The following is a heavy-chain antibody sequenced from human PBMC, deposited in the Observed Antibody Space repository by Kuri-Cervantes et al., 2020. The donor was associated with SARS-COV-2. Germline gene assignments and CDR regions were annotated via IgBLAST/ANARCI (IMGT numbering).Heavy chain of an antibody. Sequence: GGSLRLSCTLSGGSVSSSPYSWGRVRQAPGKGLEWVSAISGSGGSTYYADSVKGRSTISRDNSKNTLYLQMNSLRAEDTAVYYCAKASVTAAAPFDYWGQGTLVTVSS. V-gene: IGHV3-23*01. CDR1: GGSVSSSPYS. CDR3: AKASVTAAAPFDY. CDR2: ISGSGGST. J-gene: IGHJ4*02. D-gene: IGHD6-13*01.